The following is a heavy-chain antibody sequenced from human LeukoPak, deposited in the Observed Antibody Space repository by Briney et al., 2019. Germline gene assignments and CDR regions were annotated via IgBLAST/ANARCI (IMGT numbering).Heavy chain of an antibody. D-gene: IGHD3-22*01. CDR3: ARHESGYDSSGYYDFDY. CDR2: IYHSGST. V-gene: IGHV4-38-2*01. J-gene: IGHJ4*02. CDR1: GGSFSGYY. Sequence: PSETLSLTCAVYGGSFSGYYWGWIRQPPGKGLEWIGSIYHSGSTYYNPSLKSRVTISVDTSKNQFSLKLSSVTAADTAVYYCARHESGYDSSGYYDFDYWGQGTLVTVSS.